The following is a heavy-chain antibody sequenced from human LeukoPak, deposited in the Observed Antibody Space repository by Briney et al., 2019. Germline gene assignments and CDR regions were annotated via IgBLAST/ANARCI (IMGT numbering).Heavy chain of an antibody. Sequence: GGSLRLSCAASGFTFSSYEMNWVRQAPGKGLEWVSSISSSSSYIYYADSVKGRFTISRDNAKNSLYLQMNSLRAEDTAVYYCARPTYSSSSFFFDYWGQGTLVTVSS. D-gene: IGHD6-6*01. CDR1: GFTFSSYE. J-gene: IGHJ4*02. V-gene: IGHV3-21*01. CDR2: ISSSSSYI. CDR3: ARPTYSSSSFFFDY.